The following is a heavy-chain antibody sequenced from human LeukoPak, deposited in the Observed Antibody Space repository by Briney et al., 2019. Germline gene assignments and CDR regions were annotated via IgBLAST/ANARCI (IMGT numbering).Heavy chain of an antibody. CDR3: VASGYDYNFDY. J-gene: IGHJ4*02. Sequence: PSETLSLTCTVSGGSISSSSYYWGWIRQPPGKGLEWIGSIYYSGSTYYNPSLKSRVTISVDTSKNQFSLKLSSVTAADTAVYYCVASGYDYNFDYWGQGTLVTVSS. CDR2: IYYSGST. V-gene: IGHV4-39*01. CDR1: GGSISSSSYY. D-gene: IGHD5-12*01.